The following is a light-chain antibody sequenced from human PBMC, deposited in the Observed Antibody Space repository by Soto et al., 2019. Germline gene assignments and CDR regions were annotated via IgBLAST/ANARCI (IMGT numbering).Light chain of an antibody. Sequence: IQLTQSPSSLSASVGETVTITCRASQDIDNSLNWYQHKPGKAPKLLVYAVSFLETGVPSRFSGRGSGPVFSPTINSLQSDDFATYYGQQHDGRPTLTFGQGTRLDSK. J-gene: IGKJ5*01. V-gene: IGKV1-33*01. CDR2: AVS. CDR1: QDIDNS. CDR3: QQHDGRPTLT.